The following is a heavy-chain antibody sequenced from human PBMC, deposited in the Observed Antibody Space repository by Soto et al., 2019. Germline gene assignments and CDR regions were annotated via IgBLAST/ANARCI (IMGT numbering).Heavy chain of an antibody. CDR3: ARHYSSGSRNWFDP. D-gene: IGHD6-19*01. J-gene: IGHJ5*02. CDR1: GGSINSSSYF. Sequence: SETLSLTCSVSGGSINSSSYFWGWVRQPPGKGLEWIGSIYYSGSTYYNPSLRSRVTISVDASKNQFSLKLSSVTAADTAVFYCARHYSSGSRNWFDPWGQGTLVTVSS. CDR2: IYYSGST. V-gene: IGHV4-39*01.